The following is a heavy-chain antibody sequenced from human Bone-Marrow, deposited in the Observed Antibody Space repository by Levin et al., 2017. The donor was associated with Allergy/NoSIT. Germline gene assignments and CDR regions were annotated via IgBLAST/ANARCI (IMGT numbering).Heavy chain of an antibody. D-gene: IGHD3-10*01. V-gene: IGHV4-59*01. CDR1: GGSISSYY. CDR2: IQNSGTT. Sequence: ESLKISCTVSGGSISSYYWSWIRQPPGKGLEWIGYIQNSGTTNYNPSLKSRVTMSVDTSKNQFSLKLTSVTAADTAVYYCARVGQGNFDYWGQGTLVTVSS. J-gene: IGHJ4*02. CDR3: ARVGQGNFDY.